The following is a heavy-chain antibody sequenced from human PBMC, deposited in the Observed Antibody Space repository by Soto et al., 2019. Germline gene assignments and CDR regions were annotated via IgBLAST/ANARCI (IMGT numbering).Heavy chain of an antibody. V-gene: IGHV3-30*18. Sequence: SLRLSCAASGFTFSAYGMHWVRQAPGKGPEWVAIISDDGSDRYYADSVKGRFTISRDNSMNTLYLQMNSLRPEDTAVYYCVKEDDSFYFDYWGPGTLVTVSS. CDR2: ISDDGSDR. CDR3: VKEDDSFYFDY. D-gene: IGHD3-16*01. CDR1: GFTFSAYG. J-gene: IGHJ4*02.